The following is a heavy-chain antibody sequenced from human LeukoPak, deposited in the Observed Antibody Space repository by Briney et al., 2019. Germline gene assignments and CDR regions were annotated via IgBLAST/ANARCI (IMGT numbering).Heavy chain of an antibody. D-gene: IGHD1-14*01. CDR3: ARDPESEYYYYYMDV. Sequence: ASVKVSCKASGYTFNTYGISWVRQAPGQGLEWMGIINPSGGSTSYAQKFQGRVTMTRDMSTSTVYMELSSLRSEDTAVYYCARDPESEYYYYYMDVWGKGTTVTASS. J-gene: IGHJ6*03. CDR1: GYTFNTYG. V-gene: IGHV1-46*02. CDR2: INPSGGST.